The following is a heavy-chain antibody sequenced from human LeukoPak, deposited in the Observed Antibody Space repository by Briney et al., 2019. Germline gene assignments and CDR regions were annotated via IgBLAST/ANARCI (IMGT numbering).Heavy chain of an antibody. CDR2: IWYDGSDK. V-gene: IGHV3-33*01. CDR1: GFTFSSFG. J-gene: IGHJ4*02. CDR3: ARPVVLGAYLRGAYYFDS. D-gene: IGHD3-16*01. Sequence: PGRSLTLSCAASGFTFSSFGMHWVRQAPGKGLEWVAVIWYDGSDKYHADSVKGRFTISRDNSKNTLYLQMNSLRVEDTAVYYCARPVVLGAYLRGAYYFDSWGQGTLVTVSS.